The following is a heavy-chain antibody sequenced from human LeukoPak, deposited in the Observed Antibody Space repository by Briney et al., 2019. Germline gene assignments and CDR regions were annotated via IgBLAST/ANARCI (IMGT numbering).Heavy chain of an antibody. CDR3: ARDGGYSNPYYYYYYYMDF. Sequence: GGSLRLSCAASGFTFSSYSMNWVRQAPGKGLEWVSSISSSSSYIYYADSVKGRFTISRDNAKNSLYLQMNSLRAEDTAVYYCARDGGYSNPYYYYYYYMDFWGKGTTVTVSS. CDR2: ISSSSSYI. D-gene: IGHD4-11*01. V-gene: IGHV3-21*01. CDR1: GFTFSSYS. J-gene: IGHJ6*03.